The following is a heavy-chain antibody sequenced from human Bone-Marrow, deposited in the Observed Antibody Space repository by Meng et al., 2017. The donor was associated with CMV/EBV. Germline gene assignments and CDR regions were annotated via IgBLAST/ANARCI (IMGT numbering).Heavy chain of an antibody. CDR1: GGSFSGYY. D-gene: IGHD2-2*01. CDR3: ARGRYCSSTSCFRYAFDI. CDR2: INHSGST. V-gene: IGHV4-34*01. J-gene: IGHJ3*02. Sequence: SQTLSLTCAVYGGSFSGYYWSWIRQPPGKGLEWIGEINHSGSTNYNPSLKSRVTISVDTSKNQFSLKLSSVTAADTAVYYCARGRYCSSTSCFRYAFDIWGQGKMVPVSS.